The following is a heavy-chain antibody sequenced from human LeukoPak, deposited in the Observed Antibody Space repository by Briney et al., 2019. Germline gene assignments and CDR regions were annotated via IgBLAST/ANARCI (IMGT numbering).Heavy chain of an antibody. Sequence: PSQTLSLNCAVSGGSISSGGYSWNWIRQPPGKGLEWIGFIYHSGSTYYNPSLKSRVTISVDRSKNQFSLKLSSVTAADTAVYYCARGNYYGSRSCAPFDYWGQGTLVTVSS. CDR3: ARGNYYGSRSCAPFDY. D-gene: IGHD3-10*01. CDR1: GGSISSGGYS. CDR2: IYHSGST. J-gene: IGHJ4*02. V-gene: IGHV4-30-2*01.